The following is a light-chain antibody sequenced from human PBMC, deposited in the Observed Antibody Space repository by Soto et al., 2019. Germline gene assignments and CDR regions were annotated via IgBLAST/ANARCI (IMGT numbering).Light chain of an antibody. CDR2: GNT. CDR1: SSNIGAGYD. Sequence: QSVLTQPPSVSGVPGQRVTISCTGSSSNIGAGYDVHWYQQLPGTAPKLLIYGNTNRPSGVPDRFSGSKSGTSASLAITGLQPEDEADYYCQSYDTSLSGFYVFGTGTKVTVL. CDR3: QSYDTSLSGFYV. J-gene: IGLJ1*01. V-gene: IGLV1-40*01.